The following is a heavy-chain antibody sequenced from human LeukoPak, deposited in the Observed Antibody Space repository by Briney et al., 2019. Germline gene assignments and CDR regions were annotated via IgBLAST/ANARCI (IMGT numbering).Heavy chain of an antibody. CDR1: GFIFTNYP. J-gene: IGHJ4*02. CDR2: MSIDGNTK. Sequence: GGSLRLSCAASGFIFTNYPIHWVRQTPDKGLECVAIMSIDGNTKYYADSVRGRFIVSRDNSRNTVYLQMNSLRLEDTALYHCVRDPIPGYPDCFDSWGRGTLVTVSS. V-gene: IGHV3-30*17. CDR3: VRDPIPGYPDCFDS. D-gene: IGHD2-15*01.